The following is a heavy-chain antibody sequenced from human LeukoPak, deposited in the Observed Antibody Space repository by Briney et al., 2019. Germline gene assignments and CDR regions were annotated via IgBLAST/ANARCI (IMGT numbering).Heavy chain of an antibody. CDR2: ISSSSSYI. J-gene: IGHJ4*02. Sequence: GGSLRLSCAASGFTFSSYSMNWVRQAPGKGLEWVSSISSSSSYIYYADSVKGRFTISRDNAKNSLYLQVNSLRAEDTAVYYCAGGRERDGYSIDYWGQGTLVTVSS. D-gene: IGHD5-24*01. CDR1: GFTFSSYS. V-gene: IGHV3-21*01. CDR3: AGGRERDGYSIDY.